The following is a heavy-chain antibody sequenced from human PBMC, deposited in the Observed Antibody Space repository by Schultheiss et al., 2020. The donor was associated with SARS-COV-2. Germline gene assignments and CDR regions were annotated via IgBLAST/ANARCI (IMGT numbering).Heavy chain of an antibody. CDR1: GGSVSSGSYY. V-gene: IGHV4-61*01. CDR2: IYYSGST. Sequence: SETLSLTCTVSGGSVSSGSYYWSWIRQPPGKGLEWIGYIYYSGSTYYNPSLKSLVTMSVDTSKNQFSLKLSSVTAADTAVYYCARVAGYFDLWGRGTLVTVSS. J-gene: IGHJ2*01. CDR3: ARVAGYFDL.